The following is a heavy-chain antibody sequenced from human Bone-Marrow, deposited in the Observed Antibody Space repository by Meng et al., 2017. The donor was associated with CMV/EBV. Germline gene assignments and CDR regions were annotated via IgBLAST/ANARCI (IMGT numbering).Heavy chain of an antibody. Sequence: GGSLRLSCAASGFTFSNAWMSWVRQAPGKGLEWVGRIKSKTDGGTTDYAAPVKGRFTISRDDSKNTLYLQMNSLKTEDTAVYYCTTITIFGVVTPDYWGQGTLVTVSS. V-gene: IGHV3-15*01. J-gene: IGHJ4*02. D-gene: IGHD3-3*01. CDR2: IKSKTDGGTT. CDR3: TTITIFGVVTPDY. CDR1: GFTFSNAW.